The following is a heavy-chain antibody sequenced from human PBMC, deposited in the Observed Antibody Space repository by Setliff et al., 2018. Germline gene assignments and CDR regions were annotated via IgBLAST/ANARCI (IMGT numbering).Heavy chain of an antibody. CDR2: TIPVFGKT. D-gene: IGHD5-18*01. CDR1: GGTFSSYG. V-gene: IGHV1-69*05. CDR3: VREGVDTRSSTDYRYYMDV. J-gene: IGHJ6*03. Sequence: GASVKVSCKASGGTFSSYGISWVRQAPGQGLERMGGTIPVFGKTDYSQKFQGRVTIITDESTSTAFMQLSSLRSEDTAVYYCVREGVDTRSSTDYRYYMDVWGKGTTVTVSS.